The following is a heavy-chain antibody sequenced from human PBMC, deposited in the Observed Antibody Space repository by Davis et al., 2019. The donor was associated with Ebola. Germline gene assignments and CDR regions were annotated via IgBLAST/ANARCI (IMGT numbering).Heavy chain of an antibody. V-gene: IGHV1-18*01. Sequence: ASVKVSCKASGYTFTSYGISWVRQAPGQGLEWMGWISAYNGNTNYAQKLQGRVTMTTDTSTSTAYMELRSLRSDDTAVYYCARSLTMVRGPNWFDPWGQGTLVTVSS. D-gene: IGHD3-10*01. CDR1: GYTFTSYG. CDR2: ISAYNGNT. J-gene: IGHJ5*02. CDR3: ARSLTMVRGPNWFDP.